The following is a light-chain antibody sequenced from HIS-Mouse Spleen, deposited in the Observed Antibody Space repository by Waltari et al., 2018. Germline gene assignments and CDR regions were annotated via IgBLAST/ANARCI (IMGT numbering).Light chain of an antibody. V-gene: IGLV2-14*03. CDR1: SSDVGGYNY. J-gene: IGLJ2*01. CDR2: DVS. Sequence: QSALTQPASVSGSPGQSITISCTGTSSDVGGYNYVSWYQQHPGKAPKLMIYDVSNRPSGVSNRFSGSKSGNTASLTISGLQAEDEADYYCSSYTSSSFNVVFGG. CDR3: SSYTSSSFNVV.